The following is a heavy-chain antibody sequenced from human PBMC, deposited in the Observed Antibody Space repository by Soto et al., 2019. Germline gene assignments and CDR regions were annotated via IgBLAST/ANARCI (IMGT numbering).Heavy chain of an antibody. CDR3: ARLPAAMEETITQLYKPYYYGMDV. CDR2: IYYSGST. D-gene: IGHD2-2*01. CDR1: GGSISSGDYY. V-gene: IGHV4-30-4*01. J-gene: IGHJ6*02. Sequence: KASETLSLTCTVSGGSISSGDYYWSWIRQPPGKGLEWIGYIYYSGSTYYNPSLKSRVTISVDTSKNQFSLKLSSVTAADTAVYYCARLPAAMEETITQLYKPYYYGMDVWGQGTTVTVSS.